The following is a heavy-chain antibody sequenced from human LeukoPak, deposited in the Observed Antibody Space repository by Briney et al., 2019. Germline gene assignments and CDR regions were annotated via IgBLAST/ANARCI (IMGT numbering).Heavy chain of an antibody. Sequence: GGSLRLSCAGSGFTVSRKYMSWVRPAPGEGVEGVSVIYWGWSTYYPDSVKGRFTMSRDHSKNTLYLQMNSLRAEDTAVYYCARVRSGSYYGDLAYYYYMDVWGKGTTVTVSS. V-gene: IGHV3-66*02. J-gene: IGHJ6*03. D-gene: IGHD1-26*01. CDR1: GFTVSRKY. CDR2: IYWGWST. CDR3: ARVRSGSYYGDLAYYYYMDV.